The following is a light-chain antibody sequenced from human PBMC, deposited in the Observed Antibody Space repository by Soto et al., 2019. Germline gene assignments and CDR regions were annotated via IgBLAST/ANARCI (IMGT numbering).Light chain of an antibody. CDR1: QSVSSSY. CDR2: GAS. J-gene: IGKJ3*01. Sequence: EIVLTQSPGTLSLSPGERATLSCRASQSVSSSYLGWYQQKPGQAPRLLIYGASGRATGIPDRFSGSGSGTDFTFTISRLEPEYFAVYYCQHYGGSPSFTFGPGTKVDIK. CDR3: QHYGGSPSFT. V-gene: IGKV3-20*01.